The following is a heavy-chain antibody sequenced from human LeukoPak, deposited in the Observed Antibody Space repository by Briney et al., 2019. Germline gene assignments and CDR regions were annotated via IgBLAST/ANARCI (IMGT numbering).Heavy chain of an antibody. D-gene: IGHD5-12*01. CDR1: GFTFSSYG. V-gene: IGHV3-33*01. J-gene: IGHJ4*02. CDR2: IWYDGSDK. CDR3: ARGKCTSGYDY. Sequence: GGSLRLSCAASGFTFSSYGMHWVRQAPGKGLEWVAVIWYDGSDKYYTDSVKGRFTISRDNSKNTLYLQMNSLRAEDTAVYYCARGKCTSGYDYWGQGALVTVSS.